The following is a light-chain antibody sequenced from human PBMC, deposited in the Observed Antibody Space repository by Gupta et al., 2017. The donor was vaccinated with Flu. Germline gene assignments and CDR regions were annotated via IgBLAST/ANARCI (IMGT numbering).Light chain of an antibody. CDR2: STN. Sequence: SGSFSNSYYPCWCQTTAGQAPCTLIYSTNTRASGVPARFSGSILGNKAALTITGAQADDGSYYYCMFYMGSGVAFGGGTKLTVL. CDR1: SGSFSNSYY. V-gene: IGLV8-61*01. CDR3: MFYMGSGVA. J-gene: IGLJ2*01.